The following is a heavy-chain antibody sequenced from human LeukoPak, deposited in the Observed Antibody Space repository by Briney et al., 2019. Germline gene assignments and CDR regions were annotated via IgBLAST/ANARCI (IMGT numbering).Heavy chain of an antibody. J-gene: IGHJ4*02. Sequence: GGSLRLSCAASGFTFSSYAMSWVRQAPGKGLEWVAVISFDGTNKFYADSVKGRFTISRDNSKNALYLQMNSLRAEDTAVYYCAKGGYYERPWYFGYWGQGTLVTVSS. CDR3: AKGGYYERPWYFGY. CDR2: ISFDGTNK. D-gene: IGHD3-22*01. V-gene: IGHV3-30*18. CDR1: GFTFSSYA.